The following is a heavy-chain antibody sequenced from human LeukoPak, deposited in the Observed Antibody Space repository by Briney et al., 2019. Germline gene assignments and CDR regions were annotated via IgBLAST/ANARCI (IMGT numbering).Heavy chain of an antibody. Sequence: SETLSLTCTVSGGSISSYYWSWIRQPAGKGLEWIGRIYTSGSTNYNPSLKSRVTMSVDTSKNQFSLKLSSVTAADTAVYYCARHRDIVVVPAAKRLNWFDPWGQGTLVTVSS. V-gene: IGHV4-4*07. CDR3: ARHRDIVVVPAAKRLNWFDP. D-gene: IGHD2-2*01. CDR1: GGSISSYY. J-gene: IGHJ5*02. CDR2: IYTSGST.